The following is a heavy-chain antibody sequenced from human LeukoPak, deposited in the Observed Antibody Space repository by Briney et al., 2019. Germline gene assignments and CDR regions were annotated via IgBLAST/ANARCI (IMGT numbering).Heavy chain of an antibody. CDR1: GLTFSSYR. Sequence: GGSLRLSCAASGLTFSSYRMNWVRQPPGKGLEWVSSVSSSTSYIYYADSVKGRFTICRDNAKNSSYLQMNSLRVEDTAVYYCARGADDYGDYENAFDIWGQGTMVTVSS. CDR2: VSSSTSYI. J-gene: IGHJ3*02. D-gene: IGHD4-17*01. V-gene: IGHV3-21*01. CDR3: ARGADDYGDYENAFDI.